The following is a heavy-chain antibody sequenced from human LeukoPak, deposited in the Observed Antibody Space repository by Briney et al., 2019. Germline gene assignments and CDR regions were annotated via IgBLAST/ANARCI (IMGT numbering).Heavy chain of an antibody. J-gene: IGHJ5*02. CDR2: INHSGST. CDR3: ARDYSNYGWFDP. D-gene: IGHD4-11*01. Sequence: SETLSLTCAVYGGSFSGYYWSWIRRPPGKGLEWLGEINHSGSTNYNPSLKSRVTMSLDTSRNQFSLKLSSVTAADTAVYYCARDYSNYGWFDPWGQGTQVTVSS. CDR1: GGSFSGYY. V-gene: IGHV4-34*01.